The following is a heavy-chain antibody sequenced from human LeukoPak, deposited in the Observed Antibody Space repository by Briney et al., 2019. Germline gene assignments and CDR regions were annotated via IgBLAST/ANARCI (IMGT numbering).Heavy chain of an antibody. J-gene: IGHJ6*02. Sequence: SETLSLTCTASGGSISSYYWSWIRQPPGKGLEWIGYIYYSGSTNYNPSLKSRVTISVDTSKNQFSLKLSSVTAADTAVYYCARDQSYDYVWGSYRYDYYYGMDVWGQGTTVTVSS. V-gene: IGHV4-59*12. CDR2: IYYSGST. CDR3: ARDQSYDYVWGSYRYDYYYGMDV. CDR1: GGSISSYY. D-gene: IGHD3-16*02.